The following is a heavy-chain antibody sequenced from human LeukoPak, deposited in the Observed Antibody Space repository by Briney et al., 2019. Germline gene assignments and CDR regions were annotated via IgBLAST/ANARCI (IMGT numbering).Heavy chain of an antibody. J-gene: IGHJ4*01. CDR3: ARDLGWFYFDQ. V-gene: IGHV3-30*02. CDR2: IRYDGSHK. Sequence: GGSLRLSCAASGFTFSGSTMHWVRQAPGKGLEWVAFIRYDGSHKYYADSVKGRFTISRDNSKNTLYLQMNSLRPEDTAIYYCARDLGWFYFDQWGHGTLVTVPS. CDR1: GFTFSGST. D-gene: IGHD3-3*01.